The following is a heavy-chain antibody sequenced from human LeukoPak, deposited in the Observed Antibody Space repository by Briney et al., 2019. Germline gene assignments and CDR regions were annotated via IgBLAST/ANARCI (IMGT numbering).Heavy chain of an antibody. V-gene: IGHV4-59*01. J-gene: IGHJ5*02. CDR1: GGSISSYY. D-gene: IGHD2-2*01. CDR3: ARTVVPAPNLRFDP. CDR2: IYYSGST. Sequence: SETLSLTCTVSGGSISSYYWSWIRQPPGKGLEWIGYIYYSGSTNYNPSLKSRVTISVDTSKNQFSLKLSSVTAADTAVYYCARTVVPAPNLRFDPWGQGTLVTVSS.